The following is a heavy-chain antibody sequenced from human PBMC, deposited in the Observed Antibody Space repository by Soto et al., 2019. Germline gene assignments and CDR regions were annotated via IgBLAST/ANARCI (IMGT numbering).Heavy chain of an antibody. J-gene: IGHJ6*02. CDR3: ARQGFGPLPGLVDV. D-gene: IGHD3-10*01. CDR2: VHHSWGS. Sequence: QVQLQESGPGLVKPSETLSLSCTVSGGSINSYYWSWIRQSPGKRMEWIGYVHHSWGSSYNPSLQRRVAISLDTSKSQFSLKVTSVTATDTAVYYCARQGFGPLPGLVDVWGQGTTVTVSS. CDR1: GGSINSYY. V-gene: IGHV4-59*08.